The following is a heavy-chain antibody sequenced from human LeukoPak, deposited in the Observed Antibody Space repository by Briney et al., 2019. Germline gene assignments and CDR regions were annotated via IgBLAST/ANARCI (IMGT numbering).Heavy chain of an antibody. Sequence: GGSLRLTCAASGFTFSSYSMNWVRQAPGKGLEWVSSISSSSSYIYYADSVKGRFTISRDNAKNSLYLQMNSLRAEDTAVYYCAREETPGGSALPTVTTGGELDYWGQGTLVTVSS. CDR2: ISSSSSYI. CDR1: GFTFSSYS. J-gene: IGHJ4*02. V-gene: IGHV3-21*01. D-gene: IGHD4-17*01. CDR3: AREETPGGSALPTVTTGGELDY.